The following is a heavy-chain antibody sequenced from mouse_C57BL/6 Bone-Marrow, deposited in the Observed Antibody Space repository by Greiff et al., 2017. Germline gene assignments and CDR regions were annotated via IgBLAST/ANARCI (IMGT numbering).Heavy chain of an antibody. CDR2: LYPGDGDT. CDR1: GYAFSSSW. Sequence: QVQLKQSGPELVKPGASVKISCKASGYAFSSSWLNWVKQRPGKGLEWIGRLYPGDGDTNYNRKFKGKATLTADKSSSTAYMQLSSLTSEDSAVYFCARSWVTTVAWFDYWGKGTTLTVSS. D-gene: IGHD1-1*01. J-gene: IGHJ2*01. V-gene: IGHV1-82*01. CDR3: ARSWVTTVAWFDY.